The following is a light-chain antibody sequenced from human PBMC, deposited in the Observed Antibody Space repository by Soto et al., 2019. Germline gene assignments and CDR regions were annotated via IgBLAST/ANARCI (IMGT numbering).Light chain of an antibody. CDR3: QRPEWT. CDR1: QSVSSY. CDR2: DAS. J-gene: IGKJ1*01. Sequence: EIVLTQSPATLSLSPGERATLSCRASQSVSSYLAWYQQKPGQAPRLLIYDASNRATGIPARFSGSGSGTDFTLTISSLEPEDFAVYYCQRPEWTFGQGTKVEIK. V-gene: IGKV3-11*01.